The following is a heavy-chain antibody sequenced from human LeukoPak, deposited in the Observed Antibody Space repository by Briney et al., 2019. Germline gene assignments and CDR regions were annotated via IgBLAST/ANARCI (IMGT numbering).Heavy chain of an antibody. D-gene: IGHD4-17*01. J-gene: IGHJ6*03. Sequence: GGSLRLSCAASGFTFSSYAMSWVRQAPGKGLEWVSAISGSGDSTFYADSVKGRFTISRDNSKNTLYLQMNSLRAEDTAVCYCARASPVTTGTKYYYYYMDVWGKGTTVTVSS. CDR3: ARASPVTTGTKYYYYYMDV. V-gene: IGHV3-23*01. CDR2: ISGSGDST. CDR1: GFTFSSYA.